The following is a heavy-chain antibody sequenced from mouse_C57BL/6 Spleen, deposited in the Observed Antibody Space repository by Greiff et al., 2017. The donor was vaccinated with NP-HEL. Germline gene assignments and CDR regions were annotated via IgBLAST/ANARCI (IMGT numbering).Heavy chain of an antibody. V-gene: IGHV1-72*01. J-gene: IGHJ1*03. Sequence: QVQLKESGAELVKPGASVKLSCKASGYTFTSYWMHWVKQRPGRGLEWIGRIDPNSGGTKYNEKFKSKATLTVDKPSSTAYMQLSSLTSEDSAVYYCARGEGLRDGGYFDVWGTGTTVTVSS. D-gene: IGHD2-4*01. CDR1: GYTFTSYW. CDR2: IDPNSGGT. CDR3: ARGEGLRDGGYFDV.